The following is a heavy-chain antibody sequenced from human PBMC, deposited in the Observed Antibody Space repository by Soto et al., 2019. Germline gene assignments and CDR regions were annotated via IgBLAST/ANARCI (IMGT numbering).Heavy chain of an antibody. CDR1: GYNFTTYG. CDR3: AREGQQQAKETHYYFYGMDV. Sequence: ASVKVSCKASGYNFTTYGISWVRQAPRQGLEWMGWISGDNVNTKSAQKIQGRITMTTDTSAGTAYMELRSLRSDDTAVYFCAREGQQQAKETHYYFYGMDVWGQGTTVTVS. CDR2: ISGDNVNT. D-gene: IGHD6-13*01. J-gene: IGHJ6*02. V-gene: IGHV1-18*01.